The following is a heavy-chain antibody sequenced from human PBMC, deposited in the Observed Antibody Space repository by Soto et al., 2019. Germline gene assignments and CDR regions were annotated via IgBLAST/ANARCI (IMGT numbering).Heavy chain of an antibody. CDR2: IYWNDDK. J-gene: IGHJ4*02. D-gene: IGHD5-18*01. CDR3: AHRYSYGPFDY. Sequence: QITLKESGPTLEKPTQTLTLTCTFSGFSLSTSGVGVGWIRQPPGKALEWLALIYWNDDKRYSPSLKSRLTITKDTSKNQVVLTMTNMDPVDTATYYCAHRYSYGPFDYWGQGTLVTVSS. CDR1: GFSLSTSGVG. V-gene: IGHV2-5*01.